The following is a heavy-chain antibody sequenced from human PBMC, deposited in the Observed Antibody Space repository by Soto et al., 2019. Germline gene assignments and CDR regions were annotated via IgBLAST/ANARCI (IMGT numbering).Heavy chain of an antibody. CDR3: ARAQGYSNWFDP. D-gene: IGHD5-18*01. CDR2: INAGNGNT. V-gene: IGHV1-3*01. CDR1: GYTFTSYA. Sequence: GASVKVSCKASGYTFTSYAMHWVRQAPGQRLEWMGWINAGNGNTKYSQKFQGRVTITRDTSASTAYMELSSLRSEDTAVYDCARAQGYSNWFDPWGQGTLVTVSS. J-gene: IGHJ5*02.